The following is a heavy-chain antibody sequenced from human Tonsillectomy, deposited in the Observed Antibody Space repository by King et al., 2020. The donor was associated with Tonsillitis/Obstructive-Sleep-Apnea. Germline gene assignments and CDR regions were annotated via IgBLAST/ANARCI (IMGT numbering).Heavy chain of an antibody. CDR2: INHSGST. D-gene: IGHD3-16*01. CDR1: GGSFSAYY. J-gene: IGHJ4*02. CDR3: ARGLGARRTAYYFDY. V-gene: IGHV4-34*01. Sequence: VQLPQWGAGLLKPSETLSLTCAVYGGSFSAYYWNWIRQSPGKGLEWIGEINHSGSTNYNPSLKSRVTMSVDTSKNQFSPKMTSVTAADTAVYYCARGLGARRTAYYFDYWGQGTLVTVSS.